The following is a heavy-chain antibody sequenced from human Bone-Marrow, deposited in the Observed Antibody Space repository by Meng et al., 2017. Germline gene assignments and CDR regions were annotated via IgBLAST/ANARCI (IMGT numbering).Heavy chain of an antibody. J-gene: IGHJ6*02. CDR2: ISGSGGST. CDR3: AKDKVIAAAGTPYGMDV. CDR1: GFIFSSSA. V-gene: IGHV3-23*01. Sequence: GESLKISCAASGFIFSSSAMSWVRQAPGRGLEWVSAISGSGGSTYYADSVKGRFTISRDNSKNTLYLQMNSLRAEATAVYYCAKDKVIAAAGTPYGMDVWGQGTTVTVSS. D-gene: IGHD6-13*01.